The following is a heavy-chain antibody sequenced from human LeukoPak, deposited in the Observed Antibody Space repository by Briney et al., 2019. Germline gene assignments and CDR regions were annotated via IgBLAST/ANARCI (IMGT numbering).Heavy chain of an antibody. V-gene: IGHV3-53*01. CDR3: ARHGRDGYNVFEY. CDR2: LYSGGSA. D-gene: IGHD5-24*01. CDR1: GFTASSNY. Sequence: PGGSLRLSCAASGFTASSNYMSWVRQAPGKGLEWVSVLYSGGSANYADPVRGRFTISRDDSKNTLCLQMNSLRAEDTAVYYCARHGRDGYNVFEYWGQGTLVTVSS. J-gene: IGHJ4*02.